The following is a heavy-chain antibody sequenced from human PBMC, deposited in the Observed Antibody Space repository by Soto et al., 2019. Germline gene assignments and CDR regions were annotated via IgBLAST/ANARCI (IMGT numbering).Heavy chain of an antibody. D-gene: IGHD2-21*01. CDR2: MYFNESP. J-gene: IGHJ4*02. CDR3: ASLWNFFDF. CDR1: GASSSSYY. Sequence: SETLSLTCTVSGASSSSYYWSWIRQPPGKGLEWIGYMYFNESPKYNPSLKSRVTMSVDTSKNQFSLKLSSVTAADTAVYYCASLWNFFDFWGQGALVTVSS. V-gene: IGHV4-59*01.